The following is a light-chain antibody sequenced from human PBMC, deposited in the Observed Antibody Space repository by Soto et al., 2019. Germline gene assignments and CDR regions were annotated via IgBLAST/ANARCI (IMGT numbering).Light chain of an antibody. Sequence: DIVMTQSPLSLPVTPGEPASISCRSSQSLLHSNGYNYLDWYLQKPGQSPQLLIYLGSNRASGVPDRFSGSGSGTDFTLKISRVEAEDVGVYYCMQALQTPPTFGQGTKVDSK. CDR2: LGS. J-gene: IGKJ2*01. V-gene: IGKV2-28*01. CDR1: QSLLHSNGYNY. CDR3: MQALQTPPT.